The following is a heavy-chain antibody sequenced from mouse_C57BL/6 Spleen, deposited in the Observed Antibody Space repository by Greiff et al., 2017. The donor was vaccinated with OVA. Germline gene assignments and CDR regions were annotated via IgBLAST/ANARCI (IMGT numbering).Heavy chain of an antibody. CDR1: GFTFSDYY. J-gene: IGHJ2*01. D-gene: IGHD1-1*01. CDR3: ARRGVTTGDFDY. CDR2: INYDGSST. V-gene: IGHV5-16*01. Sequence: EVQRVESEGGLVQPGSSMKLSCTASGFTFSDYYMAWVRQVPEKGLEWVANINYDGSSTYYLDSLKSRFIISRDNAKNILYLQMSSLKSEDTATYYCARRGVTTGDFDYWGQGTTLTVSS.